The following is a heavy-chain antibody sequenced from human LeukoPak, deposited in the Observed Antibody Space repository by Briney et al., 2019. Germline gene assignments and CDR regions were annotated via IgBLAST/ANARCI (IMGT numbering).Heavy chain of an antibody. Sequence: PSETLSLTCTVSGGSISGYYWSWIRQPPGKGLEWIGYIYYSGSTNYNPSLKSRVTISVDTSKNQFSLKLSSVTAADTAVYYCASSYYYGSGSYYGLVYFDYWGQGTLVTVSS. CDR1: GGSISGYY. V-gene: IGHV4-59*01. CDR3: ASSYYYGSGSYYGLVYFDY. CDR2: IYYSGST. D-gene: IGHD3-10*01. J-gene: IGHJ4*02.